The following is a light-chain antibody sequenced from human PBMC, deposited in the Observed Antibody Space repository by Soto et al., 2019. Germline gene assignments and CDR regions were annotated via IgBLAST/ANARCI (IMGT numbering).Light chain of an antibody. CDR3: QQLNSYLT. Sequence: DIQLTQTPSFLSASVGDRVTITCRASQGISSYLAWYQQKPGKAPNLLIYAASTLQTGVPSRFIGTGSVTEFTLTISSLQPEDLATYYCQQLNSYLTFGGGTKVEMK. J-gene: IGKJ4*01. V-gene: IGKV1-9*01. CDR2: AAS. CDR1: QGISSY.